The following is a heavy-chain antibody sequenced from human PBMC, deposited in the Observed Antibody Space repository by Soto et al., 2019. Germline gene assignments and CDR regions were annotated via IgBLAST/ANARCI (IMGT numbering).Heavy chain of an antibody. J-gene: IGHJ4*02. D-gene: IGHD6-6*01. CDR3: ALEYSSSSSPDY. CDR1: GYTFTGYY. CDR2: ISPNSGGT. V-gene: IGHV1-2*02. Sequence: PSVKVSCKASGYTFTGYYMHWVRQAPGQGLEWMGWISPNSGGTNYAQKFRGRVTMTRDTSISTAYMELRRLRSDDTAVYYCALEYSSSSSPDYWGQGTLVTVSS.